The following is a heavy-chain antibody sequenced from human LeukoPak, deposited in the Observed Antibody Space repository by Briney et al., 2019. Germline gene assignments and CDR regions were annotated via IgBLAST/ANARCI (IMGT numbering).Heavy chain of an antibody. CDR2: IKSKTDGGTT. J-gene: IGHJ3*02. CDR3: VVITRGDAFDI. V-gene: IGHV3-15*01. Sequence: GGSLRLSCAASGFTFSNAWMSWVRQAPGKGLEWVGRIKSKTDGGTTDYAAPVKGRFTISRDDSKNTLYLQMNSLKTEDTAVYYCVVITRGDAFDIWGQGTIVTVSS. D-gene: IGHD3-22*01. CDR1: GFTFSNAW.